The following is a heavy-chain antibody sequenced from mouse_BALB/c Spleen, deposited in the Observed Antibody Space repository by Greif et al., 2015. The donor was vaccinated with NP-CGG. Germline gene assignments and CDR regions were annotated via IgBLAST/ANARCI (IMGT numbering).Heavy chain of an antibody. J-gene: IGHJ2*01. V-gene: IGHV14-3*02. CDR3: ASYVYGYYFDY. CDR1: GFNIKEKY. D-gene: IGHD2-2*01. Sequence: EVHLVESGTELVKPGASVKLSCTAPGFNIKEKYMHWVKERPEQGLEWIGRIVPANGNTKYDPNFQGKATITADTSSSTAYLQLSSLTSEDTAVYYCASYVYGYYFDYWGRGTTLTVSS. CDR2: IVPANGNT.